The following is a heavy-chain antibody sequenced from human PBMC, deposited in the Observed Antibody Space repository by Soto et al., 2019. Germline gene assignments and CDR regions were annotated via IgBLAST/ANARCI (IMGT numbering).Heavy chain of an antibody. J-gene: IGHJ4*01. V-gene: IGHV4-31*03. Sequence: VQLQESGPGLVKPSQTLSLTCSVAGLYFTTAGFYWAWIRQRPGKGLEWIGHFYFSSTIYSNPSLRSRLSMSVDASRNLFSLELQSVTAADTALYYCVRERQIATGLTRNFFAVWGHGILVTVSS. CDR1: GLYFTTAGFY. D-gene: IGHD3-9*01. CDR2: FYFSSTI. CDR3: VRERQIATGLTRNFFAV.